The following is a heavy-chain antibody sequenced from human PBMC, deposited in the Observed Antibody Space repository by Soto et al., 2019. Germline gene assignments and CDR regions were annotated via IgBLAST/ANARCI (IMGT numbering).Heavy chain of an antibody. CDR3: ARGYNLVVVKYYYYYGMDV. J-gene: IGHJ6*02. CDR1: SGSISSSNW. CDR2: IYHSGST. V-gene: IGHV4-4*02. D-gene: IGHD3-22*01. Sequence: PSETPSLTCAVSSGSISSSNWWSWVRQPPGKGLEWIGEIYHSGSTNYNPSLKSRVTISVDKSKNQFSLKLSSVTAADTAVYYCARGYNLVVVKYYYYYGMDVWGQGTTVTVSS.